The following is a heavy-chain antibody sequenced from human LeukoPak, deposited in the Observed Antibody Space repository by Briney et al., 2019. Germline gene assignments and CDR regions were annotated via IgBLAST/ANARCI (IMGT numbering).Heavy chain of an antibody. Sequence: GGYLRLSCAASGFTLSSYWMSWVRQAPGKGLEWVTNIKYDGSEKDYVDSVKGRFTISRDNAKNSLYLQMNSLRAEDTAVYYCARDMAPAGLFFDYSGGGTLVTVSS. CDR3: ARDMAPAGLFFDY. V-gene: IGHV3-7*01. CDR2: IKYDGSEK. CDR1: GFTLSSYW. D-gene: IGHD6-13*01. J-gene: IGHJ4*02.